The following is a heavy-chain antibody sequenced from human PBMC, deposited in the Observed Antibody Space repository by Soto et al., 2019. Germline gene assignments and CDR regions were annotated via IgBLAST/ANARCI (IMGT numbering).Heavy chain of an antibody. V-gene: IGHV3-30*09. CDR2: ISYDENNE. CDR1: GFTFSSHA. D-gene: IGHD6-13*01. Sequence: GGSLRLSCAVSGFTFSSHAMHWVRQAPGKGLEWVAVISYDENNEYYADSVKGRFAISRDNSKNTLYLQMKSLGDEDTAVYYCARVGQQQLTYHYYGMDVWGQGTTVTVSS. CDR3: ARVGQQQLTYHYYGMDV. J-gene: IGHJ6*02.